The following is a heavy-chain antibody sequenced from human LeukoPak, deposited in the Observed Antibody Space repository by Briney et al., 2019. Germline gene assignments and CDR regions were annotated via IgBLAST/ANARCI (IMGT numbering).Heavy chain of an antibody. D-gene: IGHD4-23*01. Sequence: GGSLRLSCAGSGFTFSRYAMSWVRQAPGKGLEWVSTSGTGGSTYYVDSVKGRFTISRDNSKNTVYLQMNSLRAEDTALYYCAKRGYDYGGPFFDYWGQGTLVTVPS. CDR3: AKRGYDYGGPFFDY. J-gene: IGHJ4*02. V-gene: IGHV3-23*01. CDR1: GFTFSRYA. CDR2: SGTGGST.